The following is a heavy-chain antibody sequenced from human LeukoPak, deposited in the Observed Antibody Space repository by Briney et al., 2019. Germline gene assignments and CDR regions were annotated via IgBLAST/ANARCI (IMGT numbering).Heavy chain of an antibody. D-gene: IGHD3-22*01. Sequence: SGPTLVNPTQTLTLTCSFSGFPLGTRGGGLGWIRKPPGKALVWLALFYWDDDKRYSPSLKSRLTITKDTSKNQVVLTMTNMDPVDTATYYCAHRPFTMKPKLYNWFDPWGQGTLVTVSS. CDR3: AHRPFTMKPKLYNWFDP. CDR1: GFPLGTRGGG. CDR2: FYWDDDK. J-gene: IGHJ5*02. V-gene: IGHV2-5*02.